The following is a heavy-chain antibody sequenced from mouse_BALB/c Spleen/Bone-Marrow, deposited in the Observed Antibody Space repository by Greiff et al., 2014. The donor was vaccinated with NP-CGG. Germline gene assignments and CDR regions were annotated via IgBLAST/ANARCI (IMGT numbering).Heavy chain of an antibody. CDR2: IDPANGDT. J-gene: IGHJ1*01. D-gene: IGHD1-1*01. Sequence: EVQLVESGSELVKPGASVKLSCAASGFNIKDTYMHWVKQRPEQGLEWIGRIDPANGDTKYDPKFQGKATITADTSSNTAYLQLSSLTSEDTAVYYCTRPSFYYGSSYWYFDVWGAGTTVTVS. CDR3: TRPSFYYGSSYWYFDV. V-gene: IGHV14-3*02. CDR1: GFNIKDTY.